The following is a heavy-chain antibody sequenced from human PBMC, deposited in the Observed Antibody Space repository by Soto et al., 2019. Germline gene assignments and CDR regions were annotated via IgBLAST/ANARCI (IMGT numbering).Heavy chain of an antibody. Sequence: PGGSLRLSCAASGFTFSSYAMNWVRQAPGKGLEWVSAISGSGGTTYYADSVKGRFTISRDNSKNTLYLQMNSLRAEDTAVYYCAKDLTYCSSTSCYDAALDYWGQGTLVTAPQ. D-gene: IGHD2-2*01. CDR2: ISGSGGTT. CDR1: GFTFSSYA. V-gene: IGHV3-23*01. J-gene: IGHJ4*02. CDR3: AKDLTYCSSTSCYDAALDY.